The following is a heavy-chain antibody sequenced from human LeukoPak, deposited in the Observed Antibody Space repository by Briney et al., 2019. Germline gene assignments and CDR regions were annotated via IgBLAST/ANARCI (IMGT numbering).Heavy chain of an antibody. Sequence: SETLSLTCTVSGYSISSGYYWGWIRQPPGKGPEWIGSIYHSGSTYYNPSLKSRVTISVDTSKNQFSLKLSSVTAADTAVYYCARALRYYDSSGYYFDYWGQGTLVTVSS. J-gene: IGHJ4*02. CDR1: GYSISSGYY. V-gene: IGHV4-38-2*02. CDR3: ARALRYYDSSGYYFDY. D-gene: IGHD3-22*01. CDR2: IYHSGST.